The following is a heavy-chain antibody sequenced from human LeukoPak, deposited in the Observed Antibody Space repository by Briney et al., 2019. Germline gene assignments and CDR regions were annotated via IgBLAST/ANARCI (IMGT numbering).Heavy chain of an antibody. V-gene: IGHV3-30*02. J-gene: IGHJ4*02. Sequence: PGGSLRLSCAASGFAFRNNNMHWVRQAPGKGLEWVAFIRYDGSNKYYADSVKGRFTISRDNSKNTLYLQMNSLRAEDTAVYYCAKDEGRIVVVPAARRAGLVDYWGQGTLVTVSS. CDR1: GFAFRNNN. D-gene: IGHD2-2*01. CDR3: AKDEGRIVVVPAARRAGLVDY. CDR2: IRYDGSNK.